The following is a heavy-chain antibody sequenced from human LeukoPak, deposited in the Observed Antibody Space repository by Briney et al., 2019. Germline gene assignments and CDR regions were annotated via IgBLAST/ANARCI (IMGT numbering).Heavy chain of an antibody. Sequence: GGSLRLSCAASGFTFSSYSMNWVRQAPGKGLEWVSSISSSSRYIYYADSVKGRFTISRDNVKNSLYLQMNSLRAEDTAVYYCARDRGGRGWFDPWGQGTLVTVSS. V-gene: IGHV3-21*01. D-gene: IGHD2-15*01. J-gene: IGHJ5*02. CDR2: ISSSSRYI. CDR1: GFTFSSYS. CDR3: ARDRGGRGWFDP.